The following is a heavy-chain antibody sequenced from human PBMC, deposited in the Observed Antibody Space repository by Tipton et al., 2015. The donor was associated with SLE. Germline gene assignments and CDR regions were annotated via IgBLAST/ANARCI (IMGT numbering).Heavy chain of an antibody. CDR3: ARHYYESGGYYYYMDV. CDR2: IDPSDSYT. J-gene: IGHJ6*03. CDR1: GYSFTSYW. Sequence: QLVQSGAEVKKPGESLRISCKGSGYSFTSYWISWVRQMPGKGLEWMGRIDPSDSYTNYSPSFQGHVTISADKSISTAYLQWSSLKASDTAMYYCARHYYESGGYYYYMDVWGKGTTVTVSS. V-gene: IGHV5-10-1*01. D-gene: IGHD3-22*01.